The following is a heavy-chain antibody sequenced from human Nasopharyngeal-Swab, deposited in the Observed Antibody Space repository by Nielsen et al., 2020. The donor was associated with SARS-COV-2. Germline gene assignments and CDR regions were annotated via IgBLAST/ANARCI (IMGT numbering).Heavy chain of an antibody. CDR3: ARDRPITPGISEAGWGFDY. D-gene: IGHD6-19*01. V-gene: IGHV1-46*01. CDR2: INPNGGST. J-gene: IGHJ4*02. Sequence: WVRQAPGQRLEWMGIINPNGGSTIYPQKFQGRVTMTRDTSTSTVYMEVSSLRYEDTAVYFCARDRPITPGISEAGWGFDYWGQGTLVTVSS.